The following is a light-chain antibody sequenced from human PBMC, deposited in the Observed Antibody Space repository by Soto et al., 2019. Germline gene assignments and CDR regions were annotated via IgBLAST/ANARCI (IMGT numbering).Light chain of an antibody. CDR1: QIVSNVY. CDR3: QQYRLSQWP. CDR2: GAS. V-gene: IGKV3-20*01. J-gene: IGKJ1*01. Sequence: IVLTQSPGTLSLSPGERATLSCRASQIVSNVYLAWYQHKPGQPPRLLIFGASSRATGVPDRFSGSGSGTDFTLTIRRLEPEDFAVYYCQQYRLSQWPFGQGTKVE.